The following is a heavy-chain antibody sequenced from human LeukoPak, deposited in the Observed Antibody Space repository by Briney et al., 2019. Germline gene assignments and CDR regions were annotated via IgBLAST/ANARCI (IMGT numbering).Heavy chain of an antibody. D-gene: IGHD5-18*01. J-gene: IGHJ6*03. CDR1: GYTFTSYG. V-gene: IGHV1-18*01. CDR3: ARKRRGYSYGSYYYYYMDV. CDR2: ISAYNGNT. Sequence: ASVKVSCKASGYTFTSYGISWVRQAPGQGLEWMGWISAYNGNTNYAQKPQGRVTMTTDTSTSTAYMELRSLRSDDTAVYYCARKRRGYSYGSYYYYYMDVWGKGTTVTVSS.